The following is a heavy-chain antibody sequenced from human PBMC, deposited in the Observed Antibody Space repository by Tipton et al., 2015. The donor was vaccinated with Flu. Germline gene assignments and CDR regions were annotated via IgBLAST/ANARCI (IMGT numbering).Heavy chain of an antibody. CDR2: IYTSGST. V-gene: IGHV4-4*07. CDR1: GGSISSYY. D-gene: IGHD3-22*01. J-gene: IGHJ4*02. CDR3: ARVRDTYDSRGYYYVDY. Sequence: TLSLTCTVSGGSISSYYWSWIRQPAGKGLEWIGRIYTSGSTNYNPSLKSRVTMSVDTSKNQFSLKLSSVTAADTAVYYCARVRDTYDSRGYYYVDYWDQGTLVTVSS.